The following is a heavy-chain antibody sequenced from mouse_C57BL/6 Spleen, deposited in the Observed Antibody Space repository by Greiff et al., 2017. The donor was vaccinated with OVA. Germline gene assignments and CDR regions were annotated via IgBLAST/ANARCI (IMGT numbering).Heavy chain of an antibody. CDR2: IYPGDGDT. CDR3: ARLGNGGAY. Sequence: QVQLQESGPELVKPGASVKLSCKASGYAFSSSWMNWVKQRPGQGLEWIGRIYPGDGDTNYNGKFKGKATLTADKSSSTAYMQLSSLTSEDSAVYFCARLGNGGAYWGQGTLVTVS. V-gene: IGHV1-82*01. J-gene: IGHJ3*01. CDR1: GYAFSSSW.